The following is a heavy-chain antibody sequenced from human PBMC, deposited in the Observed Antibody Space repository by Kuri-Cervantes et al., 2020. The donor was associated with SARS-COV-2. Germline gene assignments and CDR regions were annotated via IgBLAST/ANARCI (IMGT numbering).Heavy chain of an antibody. D-gene: IGHD1-1*01. Sequence: GESLKISCAASGFTFSNAWMSWVRQAPGKGLEWVGRIKSKTDGGTTDYAAPVKGRFTISRDDSKNTLYLQMNSLKTEDTAVYYCARALRRHNPNYYYYYGMDVWGQGTTVTVSS. V-gene: IGHV3-15*01. CDR3: ARALRRHNPNYYYYYGMDV. CDR2: IKSKTDGGTT. J-gene: IGHJ6*02. CDR1: GFTFSNAW.